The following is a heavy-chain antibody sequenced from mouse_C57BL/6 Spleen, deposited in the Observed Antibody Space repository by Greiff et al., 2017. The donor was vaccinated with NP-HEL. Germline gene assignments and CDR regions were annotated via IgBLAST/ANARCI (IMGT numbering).Heavy chain of an antibody. CDR3: AREGASLRSYFDY. Sequence: DVMLVESGGGLVKPGGSLKLSCAASGFTFSSYAMSWVRQTPEKRLEWVATISDGGSYTYYPDNVKGRFTISRDNAKNNLYLQMSHLKSEDTAMYYCAREGASLRSYFDYWGQGTTLTVSS. CDR2: ISDGGSYT. V-gene: IGHV5-4*01. CDR1: GFTFSSYA. J-gene: IGHJ2*01. D-gene: IGHD1-1*01.